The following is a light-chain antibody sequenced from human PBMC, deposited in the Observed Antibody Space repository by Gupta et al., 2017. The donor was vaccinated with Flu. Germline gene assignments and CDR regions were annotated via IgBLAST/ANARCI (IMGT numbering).Light chain of an antibody. CDR1: SSNIRGGYD. Sequence: QSVLAQPRSVSGAPGPNVTISCTGSSSNIRGGYDVHWYQQLPGTAPKLLVYGNSNRPSGVPDRFSGSKSGTSASLTITGLQAEDEADYYCQSYDSSLSAWVFGGGTKLTVL. CDR2: GNS. J-gene: IGLJ3*02. V-gene: IGLV1-40*01. CDR3: QSYDSSLSAWV.